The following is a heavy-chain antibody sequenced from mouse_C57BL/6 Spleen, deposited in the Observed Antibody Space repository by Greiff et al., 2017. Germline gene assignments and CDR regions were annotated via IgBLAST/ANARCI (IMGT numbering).Heavy chain of an antibody. CDR2: IYPGSGST. D-gene: IGHD2-1*01. Sequence: QVQLQQPGAELVKPGASVKMSCKASGYTFTSYWITWVKQRPGQGLEWIGDIYPGSGSTNYNEKFKSKATLTVDTSSSTAYMQLSSLTSEDSAVYYCARSSMGNYDFDYWGQGTTLTVSS. CDR1: GYTFTSYW. J-gene: IGHJ2*01. V-gene: IGHV1-55*01. CDR3: ARSSMGNYDFDY.